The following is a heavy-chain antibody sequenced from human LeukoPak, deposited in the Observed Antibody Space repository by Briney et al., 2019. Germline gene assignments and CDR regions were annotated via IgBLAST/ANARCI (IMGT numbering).Heavy chain of an antibody. D-gene: IGHD2-15*01. CDR3: ARDYDCSGGSCYGFDY. CDR2: ISISSSTI. Sequence: GGSLRLSCAASGFTFSSFGMNWIRQAPGKGLEWVSYISISSSTIYYADSVKGRFTISRDNAKNSLYLQMNSLRAEDTAVYYCARDYDCSGGSCYGFDYWGQGTLVTVSS. J-gene: IGHJ4*02. CDR1: GFTFSSFG. V-gene: IGHV3-48*04.